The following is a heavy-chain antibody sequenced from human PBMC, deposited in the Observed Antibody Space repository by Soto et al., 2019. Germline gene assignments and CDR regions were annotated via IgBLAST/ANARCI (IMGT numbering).Heavy chain of an antibody. D-gene: IGHD2-8*01. Sequence: QVQLQESGPGLVKPSQTLSLTCTVSGGSISSGGYYWSWIRQHPGKGLEWIGYIYYSGSTYYNPSVKSRVTISVDTSKNQFSLKLSSVTAADTAVYYCARGGPSIVLMVYGDGGRGMDVWGQGTTVTVSS. V-gene: IGHV4-31*03. J-gene: IGHJ6*02. CDR2: IYYSGST. CDR3: ARGGPSIVLMVYGDGGRGMDV. CDR1: GGSISSGGYY.